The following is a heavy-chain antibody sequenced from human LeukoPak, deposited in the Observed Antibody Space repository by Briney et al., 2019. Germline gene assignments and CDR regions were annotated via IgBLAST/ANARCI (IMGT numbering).Heavy chain of an antibody. J-gene: IGHJ3*02. V-gene: IGHV3-7*04. Sequence: PGGSLRLSCVASGFTFSTYWMSWVRQAPGKGLEWVANLKYDGSEKYYVDSVRGRFTTSRDNAKNSLYLEMNSLGVDDTAVYYCARDRPGSGFDTWGQGTLVTVSS. CDR3: ARDRPGSGFDT. D-gene: IGHD2-15*01. CDR2: LKYDGSEK. CDR1: GFTFSTYW.